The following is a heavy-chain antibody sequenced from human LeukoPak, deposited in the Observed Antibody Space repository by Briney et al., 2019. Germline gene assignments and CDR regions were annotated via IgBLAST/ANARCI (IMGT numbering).Heavy chain of an antibody. D-gene: IGHD6-19*01. CDR3: VRAGAVAGHDAFDI. V-gene: IGHV1-18*01. Sequence: GASVKVSCKASGYTFHRYGIGWVRQAPGQGLEWMGWISAYNGNTNYAQKMQGRVTMTTDISTSTANMELRSLISDDTAVYYCVRAGAVAGHDAFDIWGQGTLVVVSS. CDR1: GYTFHRYG. J-gene: IGHJ3*02. CDR2: ISAYNGNT.